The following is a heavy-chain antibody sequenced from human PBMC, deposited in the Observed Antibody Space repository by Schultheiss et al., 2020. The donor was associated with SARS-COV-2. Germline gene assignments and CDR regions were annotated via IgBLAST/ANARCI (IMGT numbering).Heavy chain of an antibody. CDR2: ITGSSSYI. V-gene: IGHV3-21*01. Sequence: GGSLRLSCAASGFTFSSYAMHWVRQAPGKGLEWVSSITGSSSYIYYADSVKGRFTISRDNAKNSLYLQMNSLRAEDTAVYYCARETMVGSTTTMGFWGQGALVTVSS. CDR3: ARETMVGSTTTMGF. CDR1: GFTFSSYA. D-gene: IGHD1-26*01. J-gene: IGHJ4*02.